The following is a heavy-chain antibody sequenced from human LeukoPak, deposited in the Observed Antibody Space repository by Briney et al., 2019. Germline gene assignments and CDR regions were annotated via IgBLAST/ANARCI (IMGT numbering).Heavy chain of an antibody. CDR2: IYTSGST. CDR3: ARQPPQYYGMDV. Sequence: NLSETLSLTCTVSGGSFSNYYWSWIRQPAGKGLEWIGRIYTSGSTNYNPSVKSRVTMSVDTSNNQFSLKLTSVTAADTAVYYCARQPPQYYGMDVWGQRTTVTVSS. CDR1: GGSFSNYY. D-gene: IGHD1-14*01. J-gene: IGHJ6*02. V-gene: IGHV4-4*07.